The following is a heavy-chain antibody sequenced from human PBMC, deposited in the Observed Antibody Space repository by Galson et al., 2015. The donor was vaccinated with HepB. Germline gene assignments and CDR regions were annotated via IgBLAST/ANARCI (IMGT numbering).Heavy chain of an antibody. CDR3: AREQISSGYYYGGRVGGYYYYGMDV. D-gene: IGHD3-22*01. CDR2: ISSSSSTI. CDR1: GFTFSSYS. V-gene: IGHV3-48*02. J-gene: IGHJ6*02. Sequence: SLRLSCAASGFTFSSYSMNWVRQAPGKGLEWVSYISSSSSTIYYADSVKGRFTISRDNAKNSLYLQMNSLRDEDTAVYYCAREQISSGYYYGGRVGGYYYYGMDVWGQGTTVTVSS.